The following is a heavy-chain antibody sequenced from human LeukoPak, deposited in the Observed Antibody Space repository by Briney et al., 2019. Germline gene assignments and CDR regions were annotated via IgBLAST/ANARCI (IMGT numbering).Heavy chain of an antibody. D-gene: IGHD3-3*01. J-gene: IGHJ6*02. Sequence: ASVKVSCKASGYTFTGYYMHWVRQATGQGLEWMGWMNPNSGNTGYAQKFQGRVTMTRNTSISTAYMELSSLRSEDTAVYYCARGAVYDFWSGYYYYYGMDVWGQGTTVTVSS. V-gene: IGHV1-8*02. CDR2: MNPNSGNT. CDR1: GYTFTGYY. CDR3: ARGAVYDFWSGYYYYYGMDV.